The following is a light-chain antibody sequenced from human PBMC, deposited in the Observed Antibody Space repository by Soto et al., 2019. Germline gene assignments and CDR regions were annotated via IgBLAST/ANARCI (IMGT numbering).Light chain of an antibody. CDR2: GAS. CDR1: QSVSSYY. CDR3: QQYGSSPRT. Sequence: IVLSQSPGALSLSPGERATLSCRASQSVSSYYLAWYQQKPGQAPRLLIYGASSRATGIPDRFSGSGSGTDFTLTISRLEPEDFAVYYCQQYGSSPRTFGQGTKVDNK. V-gene: IGKV3-20*01. J-gene: IGKJ1*01.